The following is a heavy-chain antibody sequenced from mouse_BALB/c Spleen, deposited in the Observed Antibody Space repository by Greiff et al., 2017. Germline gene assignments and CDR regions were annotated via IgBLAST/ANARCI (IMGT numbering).Heavy chain of an antibody. V-gene: IGHV5-9-3*01. CDR3: ACESKLTGTAWFAY. Sequence: EVQLMESGGGLVKPGGSLKLSCAASGFTFSSYAMPWVRQTPEKRLEWVATISSGGSYTYYPDSVKGRFTISRDNAKNTLYLQMSSLRSEDTAMYYCACESKLTGTAWFAYWGQGTLVTVSA. D-gene: IGHD4-1*01. J-gene: IGHJ3*01. CDR2: ISSGGSYT. CDR1: GFTFSSYA.